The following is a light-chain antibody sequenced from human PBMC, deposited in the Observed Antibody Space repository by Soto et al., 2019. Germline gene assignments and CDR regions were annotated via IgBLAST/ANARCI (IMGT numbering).Light chain of an antibody. CDR3: CSYAGSSTFLYV. Sequence: QSVLTHPASVSGSPGQSITISCTGTSSDVGSYNLVSWYQQHPGKAPKLMIYEGSKRPSGVSNRFSGSKSGNTASLTISGLQAGDEADYYCCSYAGSSTFLYVFGPGTKVTVL. CDR1: SSDVGSYNL. CDR2: EGS. J-gene: IGLJ1*01. V-gene: IGLV2-23*03.